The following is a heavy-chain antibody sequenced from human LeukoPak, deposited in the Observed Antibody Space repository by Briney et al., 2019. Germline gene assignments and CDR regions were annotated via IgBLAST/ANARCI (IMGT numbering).Heavy chain of an antibody. CDR3: ARGGGGSYMGWFDP. CDR1: GGSISSSTYY. Sequence: SETLSLTCTVSGGSISSSTYYWGWIRQPPGRGLEWIGYIYYSGSTNYNPSLKSRVTISVDTSKNQFSLKLSSVTAADTAVYYCARGGGGSYMGWFDPWGQGTLVTVSS. J-gene: IGHJ5*02. V-gene: IGHV4-61*05. CDR2: IYYSGST. D-gene: IGHD1-26*01.